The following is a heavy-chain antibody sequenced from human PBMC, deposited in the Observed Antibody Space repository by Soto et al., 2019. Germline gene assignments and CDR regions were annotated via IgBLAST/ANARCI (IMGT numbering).Heavy chain of an antibody. CDR1: GGSISSGYYY. V-gene: IGHV4-30-4*01. CDR3: ARGILYVQGFGKWFDP. D-gene: IGHD3-16*01. Sequence: PSETLSLTGTVSGGSISSGYYYWSWIRQPPGKGLEWIGYIYYSGSTYYNPSLKSRVTISVDKSKNQFSLKLSSVTAADTAVYYCARGILYVQGFGKWFDPWGQGTLVTVSS. CDR2: IYYSGST. J-gene: IGHJ5*02.